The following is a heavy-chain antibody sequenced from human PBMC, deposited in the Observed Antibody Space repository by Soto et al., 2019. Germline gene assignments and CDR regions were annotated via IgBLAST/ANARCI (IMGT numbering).Heavy chain of an antibody. D-gene: IGHD3-3*01. CDR2: ISGSGGST. J-gene: IGHJ4*02. CDR3: AKDSFWSGYSPSFGY. CDR1: GFTFSSYA. V-gene: IGHV3-23*01. Sequence: GGSLRLSCAASGFTFSSYAMSWVRQAPGKGLEWVSAISGSGGSTYYADSVKGRFTISRDNSKNTLYLQMNSLRAEDTAVYYCAKDSFWSGYSPSFGYWGQGTLVTVSS.